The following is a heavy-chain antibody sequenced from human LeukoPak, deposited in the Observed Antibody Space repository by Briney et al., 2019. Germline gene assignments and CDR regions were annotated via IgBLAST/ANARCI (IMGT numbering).Heavy chain of an antibody. Sequence: SETLSLTCTVSDGSISSSLWSWIRQPPGKGLEWIGSVYYSGNTDYNPSLKSRVITSIDTSKKQFSLKLSSVTAADTAVYYCARDQNYGSGSFDYWGQGTLVTVSS. CDR3: ARDQNYGSGSFDY. CDR1: DGSISSSL. V-gene: IGHV4-59*12. CDR2: VYYSGNT. J-gene: IGHJ4*02. D-gene: IGHD3-10*01.